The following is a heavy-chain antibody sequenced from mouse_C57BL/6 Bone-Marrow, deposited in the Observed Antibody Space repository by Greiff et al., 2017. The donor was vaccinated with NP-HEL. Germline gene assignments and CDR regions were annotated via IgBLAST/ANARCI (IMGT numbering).Heavy chain of an antibody. J-gene: IGHJ2*01. CDR3: ARTAQASFDY. CDR2: ISYDGSN. V-gene: IGHV3-6*01. D-gene: IGHD3-2*02. Sequence: VQLKESGPGLVKPSQSLSLTCSVTGYSITSGYYWNWIRQFPGNKLEWMGYISYDGSNNYNPSLKNRISITRDTSKNQFFLKLNSVTTEDTATYYCARTAQASFDYWGQGTTLTVSS. CDR1: GYSITSGYY.